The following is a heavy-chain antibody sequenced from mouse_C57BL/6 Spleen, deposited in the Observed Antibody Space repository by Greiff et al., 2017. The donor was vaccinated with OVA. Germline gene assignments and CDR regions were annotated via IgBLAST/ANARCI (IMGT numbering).Heavy chain of an antibody. CDR2: INPNYGTT. CDR3: ARFHYYGSSLDY. Sequence: EVKLMESGPELVKPGASVKISCKASGYSFTDYNMNWVKQSNGKSLEWIGVINPNYGTTSYNQKFKGKATLTVDQSSSTAYMQLNSLTSEDTAVYYCARFHYYGSSLDYWGQGTTLTVSS. V-gene: IGHV1-39*01. D-gene: IGHD1-1*01. CDR1: GYSFTDYN. J-gene: IGHJ2*01.